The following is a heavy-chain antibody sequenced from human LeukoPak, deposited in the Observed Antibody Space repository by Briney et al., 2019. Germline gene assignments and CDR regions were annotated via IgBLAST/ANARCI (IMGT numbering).Heavy chain of an antibody. CDR1: GGSISSGGHS. D-gene: IGHD3-22*01. CDR3: ARAGNYYYSSGYYSHFDY. J-gene: IGHJ4*02. V-gene: IGHV4-30-2*01. Sequence: PSQTLSLTCTVSGGSISSGGHSWSWIRQPPGKGLEWIGYIYHSGSGSTYYNPSLKSRVTISIDKSKNQFSLKLSSVTAADKAVYYCARAGNYYYSSGYYSHFDYWGQGTLVTVSS. CDR2: IYHSGSGST.